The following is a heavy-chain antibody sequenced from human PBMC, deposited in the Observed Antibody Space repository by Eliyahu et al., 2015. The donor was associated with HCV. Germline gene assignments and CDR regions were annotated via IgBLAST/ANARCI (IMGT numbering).Heavy chain of an antibody. CDR2: IXGSGGST. CDR3: AKDKSWGLDY. CDR1: GFAFSTYG. Sequence: EVQLLESGGGLGQXGGSLRLXCXASGFAFSTYGMSWVRQAPGKGLEWVSAIXGSGGSTYYADSVKGRFTISRDNSKNTLYLQMNSLRAEDTAVYYCAKDKSWGLDYWXQGTLVTVSS. J-gene: IGHJ4*02. D-gene: IGHD7-27*01. V-gene: IGHV3-23*01.